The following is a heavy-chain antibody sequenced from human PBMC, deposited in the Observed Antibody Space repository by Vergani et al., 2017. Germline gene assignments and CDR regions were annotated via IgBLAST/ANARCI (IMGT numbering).Heavy chain of an antibody. D-gene: IGHD4/OR15-4a*01. V-gene: IGHV3-23*01. J-gene: IGHJ4*02. CDR2: ISGSGGST. CDR1: GFTFSSYA. CDR3: AKIWAMVTRGYFDY. Sequence: EVQLLESGGGLVQPGGSMRLSCAASGFTFSSYAMSWVRQAPGKGLEWVSAISGSGGSTYYADSVKGRFTISRDNSKNTLYLQMNSLRAEDKAVYYCAKIWAMVTRGYFDYWGQGTLVTVSS.